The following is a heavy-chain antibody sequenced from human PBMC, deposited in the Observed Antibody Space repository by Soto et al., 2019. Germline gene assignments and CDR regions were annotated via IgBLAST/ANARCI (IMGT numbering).Heavy chain of an antibody. V-gene: IGHV4-59*01. CDR2: IYYSGST. CDR3: AGTIFGWFDP. D-gene: IGHD3-3*01. CDR1: GGSISSYY. J-gene: IGHJ5*02. Sequence: PSETLSLTCTVSGGSISSYYWTWIRQPPGKGLEWIGYIYYSGSTNYNPSLKSRVTISVDTSKNQFSLKLSSVTAADTAVYYCAGTIFGWFDPWGQGTLVTVSS.